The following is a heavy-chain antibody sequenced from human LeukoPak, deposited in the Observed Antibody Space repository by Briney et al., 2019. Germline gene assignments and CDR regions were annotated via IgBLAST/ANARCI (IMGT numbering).Heavy chain of an antibody. CDR3: ARVWGDFWVYFDY. J-gene: IGHJ4*02. CDR2: ISNSGSTI. CDR1: GFTFSSYE. V-gene: IGHV3-48*03. D-gene: IGHD3-16*01. Sequence: GGSLRLSCAVSGFTFSSYEMNWVRQAPGKGLEWVSYISNSGSTIYYADSVKGRFTISRDNANNSMYLQMNSLRAEDTAVYYCARVWGDFWVYFDYWGQGTLVTVSS.